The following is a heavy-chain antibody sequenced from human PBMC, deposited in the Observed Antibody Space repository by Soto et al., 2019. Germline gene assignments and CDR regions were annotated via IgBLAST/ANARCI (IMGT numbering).Heavy chain of an antibody. CDR1: GFTFSSYS. CDR2: ISSYSSTI. J-gene: IGHJ5*02. D-gene: IGHD1-26*01. V-gene: IGHV3-48*01. Sequence: EVQLVESGGGLVQPGGSLRLSCEASGFTFSSYSMKWVRQAPGKGLEWVSYISSYSSTIYYADSVKGRLTISRDNAKNSLYLQMNSLRAEDTAVYYCARMGVGPWFDPWGQGILVTVSS. CDR3: ARMGVGPWFDP.